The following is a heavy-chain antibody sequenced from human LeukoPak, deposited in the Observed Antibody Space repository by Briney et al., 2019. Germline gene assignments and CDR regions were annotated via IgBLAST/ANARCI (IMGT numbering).Heavy chain of an antibody. Sequence: ASVKVSCKASGYPFTSYYIQWVRQAPGQGLEWMGIINPRGGSTSYAQKFQGRITMIRDMSTSTAYMELSSLRSEDTAVYYCARDQVEDSSSWYSGAHWGQGTLVTVSS. CDR1: GYPFTSYY. CDR2: INPRGGST. CDR3: ARDQVEDSSSWYSGAH. J-gene: IGHJ4*02. V-gene: IGHV1-46*01. D-gene: IGHD6-13*01.